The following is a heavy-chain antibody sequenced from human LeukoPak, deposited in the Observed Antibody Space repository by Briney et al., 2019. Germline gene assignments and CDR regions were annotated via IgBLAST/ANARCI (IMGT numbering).Heavy chain of an antibody. CDR3: ARDSRAVAGSFDY. CDR2: IIPIFGTA. V-gene: IGHV1-69*13. Sequence: SVKVSCKASGGTFSSYAISWVRQAPGQGLEWMGGIIPIFGTANYAQKFQGRVTITADESTSTAYMELSSLRSEDTAVYYCARDSRAVAGSFDYWGQGTLVTVTS. J-gene: IGHJ4*02. D-gene: IGHD6-19*01. CDR1: GGTFSSYA.